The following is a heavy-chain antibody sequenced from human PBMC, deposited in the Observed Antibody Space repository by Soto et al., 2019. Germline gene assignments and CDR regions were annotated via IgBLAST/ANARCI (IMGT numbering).Heavy chain of an antibody. CDR3: ATRGFPGY. J-gene: IGHJ4*02. CDR2: INHSGST. CDR1: GGSFSGYY. D-gene: IGHD3-16*01. V-gene: IGHV4-34*01. Sequence: SEILSLTCAVYGGSFSGYYWSWIRQPPGKGLEWIGEINHSGSTNYNPSLKSRVTISVDTSKNQFSLKLSSVTAEDTAVYYCATRGFPGYWGQGTLVNVSS.